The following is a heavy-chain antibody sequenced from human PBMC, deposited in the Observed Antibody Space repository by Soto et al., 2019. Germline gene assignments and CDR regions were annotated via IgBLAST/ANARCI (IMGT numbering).Heavy chain of an antibody. J-gene: IGHJ6*02. CDR1: GGTFSSYA. CDR2: IIPIFGTA. CDR3: ATRRAAMDTGHYYGMDV. D-gene: IGHD2-2*01. Sequence: QVQLVQSGAEVKKPGSSVKVSCKASGGTFSSYAISWVRQAPGQGLVWMGGIIPIFGTANYAQKFQGRVTITADESTSTAYMELSSRRSEDTAVYYCATRRAAMDTGHYYGMDVWGQGTTVTVSS. V-gene: IGHV1-69*01.